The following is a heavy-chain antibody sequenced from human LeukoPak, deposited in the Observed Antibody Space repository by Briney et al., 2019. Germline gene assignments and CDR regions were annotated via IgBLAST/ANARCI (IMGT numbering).Heavy chain of an antibody. V-gene: IGHV4-39*01. CDR3: ARRHLGYCSGGSCSTMYYGMDV. CDR1: GGSISSSSYY. Sequence: SETLSLTCTVSGGSISSSSYYWGWIRQPPGTGLEWIGSIYYSGSTYYDPSLKSRVTISVDTSKNQFSLKLSSVTAADTAVYYCARRHLGYCSGGSCSTMYYGMDVWGQGTTVTVSS. J-gene: IGHJ6*02. CDR2: IYYSGST. D-gene: IGHD2-15*01.